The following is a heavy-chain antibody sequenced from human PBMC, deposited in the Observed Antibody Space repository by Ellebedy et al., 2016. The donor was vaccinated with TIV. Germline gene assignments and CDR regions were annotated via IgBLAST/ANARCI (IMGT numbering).Heavy chain of an antibody. CDR2: ISSGSSSI. J-gene: IGHJ6*02. D-gene: IGHD6-19*01. CDR1: GFTFSLYS. Sequence: PGGSLRLSCAASGFTFSLYSMNWVRQAPGKGLEWISYISSGSSSIYYADSVKGRLTITRDNDKNLLYLQMSSLRVEDTAVYYRARDFRQWLAQGDALDVWGQGTTVTVSS. V-gene: IGHV3-48*01. CDR3: ARDFRQWLAQGDALDV.